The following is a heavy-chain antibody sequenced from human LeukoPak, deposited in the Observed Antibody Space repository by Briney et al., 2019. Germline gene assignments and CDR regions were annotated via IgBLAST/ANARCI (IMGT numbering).Heavy chain of an antibody. D-gene: IGHD4-17*01. J-gene: IGHJ4*02. CDR3: AKRPSDYGDYVTYFDY. CDR1: GFSFISYG. CDR2: ISDDGRSK. V-gene: IGHV3-30*18. Sequence: GGSLRLSCAASGFSFISYGMLWVRQAPGKGLEWVGVISDDGRSKDYADSVKGRFTISRDNSKDTLYLQMNSLRAEDTAVYYCAKRPSDYGDYVTYFDYWGQGTLVTVSS.